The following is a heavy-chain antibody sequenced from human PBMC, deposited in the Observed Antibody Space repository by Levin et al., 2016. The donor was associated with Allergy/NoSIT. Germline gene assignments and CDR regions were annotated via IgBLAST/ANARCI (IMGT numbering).Heavy chain of an antibody. D-gene: IGHD3-3*01. CDR1: GFTFSNAW. CDR2: TYLSGYT. J-gene: IGHJ4*02. V-gene: IGHV4-4*07. CDR3: ARAILGHYFDS. Sequence: ESLKISCAASGFTFSNAWMTWIRQPAGKALEWIGRTYLSGYTDFNPSLKSRVTISVDTSKTQFSLKLSSVTAADTAVYYCARAILGHYFDSWGQGILVTVSS.